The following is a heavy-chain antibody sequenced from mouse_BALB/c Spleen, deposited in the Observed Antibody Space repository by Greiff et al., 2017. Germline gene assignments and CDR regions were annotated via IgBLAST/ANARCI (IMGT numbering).Heavy chain of an antibody. V-gene: IGHV1S22*01. J-gene: IGHJ4*01. CDR1: GYTFTSYW. CDR3: TREGTMNGMDY. D-gene: IGHD2-4*01. CDR2: IYPGSGST. Sequence: LQQPGSELVRPGASVKLSCKASGYTFTSYWMHWVKQRPGQGLEWIGNIYPGSGSTNYDEKFKSKATLTVDTSSSTAYMQLSSLTSEDSAVYYCTREGTMNGMDYWGQGTSVTASS.